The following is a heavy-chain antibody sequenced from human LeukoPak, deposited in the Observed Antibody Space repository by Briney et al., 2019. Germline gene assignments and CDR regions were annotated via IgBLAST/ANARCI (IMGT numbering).Heavy chain of an antibody. CDR1: GFTFSDHY. Sequence: GGSLRLSCAASGFTFSDHYMDWVRQAPGKGLEWVGRTRNKANSYTTEYAASVKGRFTISRDDSKNSLYLQMNSLRTEDTAVYYCARAGPSYYYGSGSSNWGHAFDIWGQGTMVTVSS. CDR3: ARAGPSYYYGSGSSNWGHAFDI. D-gene: IGHD3-10*01. J-gene: IGHJ3*02. V-gene: IGHV3-72*01. CDR2: TRNKANSYTT.